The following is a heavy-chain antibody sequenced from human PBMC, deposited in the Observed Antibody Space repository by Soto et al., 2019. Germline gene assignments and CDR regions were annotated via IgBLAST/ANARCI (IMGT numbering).Heavy chain of an antibody. CDR1: GGSISSYY. D-gene: IGHD3-16*01. Sequence: QVQLQESGPGLVKPSETLSLTCTVSGGSISSYYWSWIRQPPGKGLEWIGHIYDSGTANYNPSLKGGVTISVARHKTLFPLNLGSVAAGDTAMYFCKGRGGTWAQGPLVPVP. CDR2: IYDSGTA. V-gene: IGHV4-59*01. CDR3: KGRGGT. J-gene: IGHJ5*02.